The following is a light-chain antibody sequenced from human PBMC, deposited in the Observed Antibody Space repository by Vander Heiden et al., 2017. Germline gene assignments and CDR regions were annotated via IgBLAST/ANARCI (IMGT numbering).Light chain of an antibody. CDR3: QQFSIYPRT. CDR2: DAT. V-gene: IGKV1-13*02. Sequence: AIQLTQSPSSLSTSVGARVTITCRASQGNTSALAWYQQKPGKRPELLIYDATSFETGVPLRFSGSGSGTDFTLTISSLQPEDAATYFCQQFSIYPRTFGQGTKLEIK. J-gene: IGKJ2*01. CDR1: QGNTSA.